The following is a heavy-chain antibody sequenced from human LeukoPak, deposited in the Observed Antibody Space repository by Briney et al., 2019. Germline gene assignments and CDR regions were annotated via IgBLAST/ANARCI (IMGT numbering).Heavy chain of an antibody. Sequence: GGTLRLSCAASGFAFSSYLMSWVRQAPGKGLEWVANIKQDGSEKYYVDSVKGRFTIPRDNAKNSLYLQMNSLSAEDTAVYYCARAKYSSRLTDYWGQGTLVTVSS. CDR2: IKQDGSEK. D-gene: IGHD6-13*01. J-gene: IGHJ4*02. V-gene: IGHV3-7*04. CDR3: ARAKYSSRLTDY. CDR1: GFAFSSYL.